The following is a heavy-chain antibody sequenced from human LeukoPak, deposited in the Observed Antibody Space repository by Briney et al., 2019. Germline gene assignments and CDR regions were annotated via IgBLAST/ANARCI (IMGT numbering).Heavy chain of an antibody. CDR2: IYYSGST. Sequence: SETLSLTCTVSGGSVSSGSYYWSWIRQPPRKGLEWIGYIYYSGSTNYNPSLKSRVTISVDTSKNQFSLKLSSVTAADTAVYYCARGHLYDFWSGYPSPNYYYYYGMDVWGQGTTVTVSS. CDR3: ARGHLYDFWSGYPSPNYYYYYGMDV. D-gene: IGHD3-3*01. CDR1: GGSVSSGSYY. V-gene: IGHV4-61*01. J-gene: IGHJ6*02.